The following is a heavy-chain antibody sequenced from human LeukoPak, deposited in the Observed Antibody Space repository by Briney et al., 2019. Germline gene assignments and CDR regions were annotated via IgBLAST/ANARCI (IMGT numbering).Heavy chain of an antibody. CDR3: ARVPRQQLGRSSHYYYAMDV. J-gene: IGHJ6*02. Sequence: SETLSLTCAVYGGSFSGYYWSWIRQPPGKGLEWIGEINHSGSTNYNPSLKSRVTISVDTSKNQFSLKLSSVTASDTAVYFCARVPRQQLGRSSHYYYAMDVWGQGTTVTVSS. CDR2: INHSGST. CDR1: GGSFSGYY. V-gene: IGHV4-34*01. D-gene: IGHD6-13*01.